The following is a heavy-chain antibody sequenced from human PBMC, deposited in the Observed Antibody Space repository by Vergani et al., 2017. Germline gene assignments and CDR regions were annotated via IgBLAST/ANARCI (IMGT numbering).Heavy chain of an antibody. Sequence: QVQLVQSGAEVKKPGASVKVSCKASGYTFTSYYMHWVRQAPGQGLEWMGIINPSGGSTSYAQKFQGRVTMTRDTSTSTVYMELSSLRSEDTAVYYCASGGYSGYDFNLVDYWGQGTLVTVSS. J-gene: IGHJ4*02. CDR2: INPSGGST. CDR3: ASGGYSGYDFNLVDY. CDR1: GYTFTSYY. V-gene: IGHV1-46*01. D-gene: IGHD5-12*01.